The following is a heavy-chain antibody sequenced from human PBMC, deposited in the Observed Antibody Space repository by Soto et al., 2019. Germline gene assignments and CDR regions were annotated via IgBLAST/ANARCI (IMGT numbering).Heavy chain of an antibody. Sequence: QLVESGGGVVPPGASLRLSCAASGFTFSTFGMHWVRQTPGKGLEWVAVISYDGNNKVYADSVKGRFTISRDNFKNTVDLVMNNLKVDETSVYYCAKDLQAYSDYDYYCYGLDVWGQGATVSVSS. D-gene: IGHD4-17*01. J-gene: IGHJ6*02. V-gene: IGHV3-30*18. CDR3: AKDLQAYSDYDYYCYGLDV. CDR2: ISYDGNNK. CDR1: GFTFSTFG.